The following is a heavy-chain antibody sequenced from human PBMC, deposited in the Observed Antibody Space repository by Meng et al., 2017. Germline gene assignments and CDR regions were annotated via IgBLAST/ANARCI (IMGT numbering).Heavy chain of an antibody. D-gene: IGHD3-22*01. V-gene: IGHV4-34*01. CDR1: GGSFSGHL. J-gene: IGHJ4*02. CDR2: INHSGSA. Sequence: SQTLSLTCAVCGGSFSGHLCSWFRQPPGKGLEWIGEINHSGSAYYNPSLKSRVTISVDTSKNQFSLKLSSVTAADTAVYYCARGGTIIGRTTDYWGQGTLVTVSS. CDR3: ARGGTIIGRTTDY.